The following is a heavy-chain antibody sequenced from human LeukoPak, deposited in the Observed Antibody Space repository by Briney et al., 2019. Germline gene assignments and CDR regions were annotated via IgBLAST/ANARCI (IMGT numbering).Heavy chain of an antibody. Sequence: SVKVSCKASGYTFTGYYMHWVRQAPGQGLEWMGWINPNSGGTNYAQKFQGRVTMTRDTSISTAYMELSRLRSDDTAVYYCARVSDTAMVDYFDYWGQGTLVTVSS. V-gene: IGHV1-2*02. J-gene: IGHJ4*02. CDR2: INPNSGGT. D-gene: IGHD5-18*01. CDR1: GYTFTGYY. CDR3: ARVSDTAMVDYFDY.